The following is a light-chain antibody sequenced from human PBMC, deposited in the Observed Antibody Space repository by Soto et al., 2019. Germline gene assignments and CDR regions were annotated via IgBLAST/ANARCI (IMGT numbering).Light chain of an antibody. V-gene: IGKV3-11*01. CDR2: DAS. Sequence: IVMTQSHAYLSVSPWERATLSCRASQSVSSYLAWYQQKPGQAPRLLIYDASNRATGIPARFSGSGSGTDFTLTISSLEPEDIATYYCQQYNSYSTFCQGAKVDVK. CDR3: QQYNSYST. J-gene: IGKJ1*01. CDR1: QSVSSY.